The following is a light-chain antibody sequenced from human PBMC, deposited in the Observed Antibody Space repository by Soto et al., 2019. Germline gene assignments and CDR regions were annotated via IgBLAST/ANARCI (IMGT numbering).Light chain of an antibody. V-gene: IGLV1-51*01. CDR3: QSYDSSLSGYV. CDR2: DNN. J-gene: IGLJ1*01. CDR1: GSNIGSNS. Sequence: QSVLTQPPSVSAAPGQTVTISCSGSGSNIGSNSVSWYQHVPGTAPKLLLYDNNKRPSGIPDRFSGSKSGTSASLAITGLQAEDEADYYCQSYDSSLSGYVFGTGTKLTVL.